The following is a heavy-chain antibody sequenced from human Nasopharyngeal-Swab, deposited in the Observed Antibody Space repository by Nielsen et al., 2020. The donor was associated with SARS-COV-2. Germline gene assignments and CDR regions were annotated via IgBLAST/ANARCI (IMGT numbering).Heavy chain of an antibody. J-gene: IGHJ4*02. CDR2: ISSSGSTI. V-gene: IGHV3-11*04. CDR3: ARDSEGVAADY. D-gene: IGHD6-19*01. CDR1: GFTFSDYY. Sequence: GESLKISCAASGFTFSDYYMSWIRQAPGKGLEWVSYISSSGSTIYYADSVKGRFTISRDNAKNSLYLQMNSLRAEDTAVCYCARDSEGVAADYWGQGTLVTVSS.